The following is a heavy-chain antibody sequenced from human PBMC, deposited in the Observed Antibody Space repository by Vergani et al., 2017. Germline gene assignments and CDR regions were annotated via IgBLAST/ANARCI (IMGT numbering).Heavy chain of an antibody. V-gene: IGHV3-30*02. J-gene: IGHJ5*02. D-gene: IGHD5-24*01. CDR2: IGYDGKKT. CDR3: TKDTIXAGILEVFNWFDP. CDR1: GFNFRSFG. Sequence: ALLVQSGGGAVQPGGSLRLSCEASGFNFRSFGMHWVRQAPGKGLEWLAHIGYDGKKTDFADSVKGRFTVSRDNSKNTLHLQLNSVRPEDTAVYFCTKDTIXAGILEVFNWFDPWRQGALVTVSS.